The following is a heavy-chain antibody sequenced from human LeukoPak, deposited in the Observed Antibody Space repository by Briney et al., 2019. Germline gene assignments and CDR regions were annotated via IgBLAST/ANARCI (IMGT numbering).Heavy chain of an antibody. J-gene: IGHJ5*02. D-gene: IGHD3-10*01. Sequence: ASVKVSCKASGYTFTGYYMHWVRQAPGQGLEWMGWINPNSGGSTSYAQKFQGRVTMTRDTSTSTAYMELRSLRSDDTAVYYCARRLTMVRGVPLNWFDPWGQGTLVTVSS. V-gene: IGHV1-2*02. CDR3: ARRLTMVRGVPLNWFDP. CDR2: INPNSGGST. CDR1: GYTFTGYY.